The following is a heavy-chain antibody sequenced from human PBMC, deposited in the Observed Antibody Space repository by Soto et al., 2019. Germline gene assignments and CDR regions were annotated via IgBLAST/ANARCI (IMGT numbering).Heavy chain of an antibody. CDR1: GGTFSSYA. Sequence: QMQLVQSGAEVKKPGSSVKVSCKASGGTFSSYAISWVRQAPGQGLEWLGEIIPMFGTTKYAQSFQGRVTLTADKSTSTAYMELSSLGSDDTAVYYCAREGRVTTGRVVIRSGMDVWGQGTTVTVS. CDR3: AREGRVTTGRVVIRSGMDV. V-gene: IGHV1-69*06. CDR2: IIPMFGTT. D-gene: IGHD3-10*01. J-gene: IGHJ6*02.